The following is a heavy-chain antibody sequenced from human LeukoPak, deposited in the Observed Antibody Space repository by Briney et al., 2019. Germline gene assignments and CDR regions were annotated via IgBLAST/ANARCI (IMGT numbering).Heavy chain of an antibody. D-gene: IGHD3-9*01. CDR3: ARDQNYDILTGYYKGARPLDFDY. CDR1: GYTFTGYY. Sequence: ASVKVSCKASGYTFTGYYMHWVRQAPGQRLEWMGWINPNSGGTNYAQKFQGRVTMTRDTSISTAYMELSRLRSDDTAVYYCARDQNYDILTGYYKGARPLDFDYWGQGTLVTVSS. V-gene: IGHV1-2*02. J-gene: IGHJ4*02. CDR2: INPNSGGT.